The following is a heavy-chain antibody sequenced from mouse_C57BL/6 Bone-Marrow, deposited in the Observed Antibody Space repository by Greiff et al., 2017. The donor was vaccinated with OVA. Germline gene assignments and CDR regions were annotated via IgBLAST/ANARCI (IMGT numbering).Heavy chain of an antibody. CDR3: ASLWPWYFDV. J-gene: IGHJ1*03. CDR1: GFNIKDYY. Sequence: EVQLQESGAELVKPGASVKLSCTASGFNIKDYYMHWVKQRTEQGLEWIGRIDPEDGETKYALKFQGKATITADTSSNTAYLQLSSLTSEDTAVYYCASLWPWYFDVWGTGTTVTVSS. D-gene: IGHD1-1*02. CDR2: IDPEDGET. V-gene: IGHV14-2*01.